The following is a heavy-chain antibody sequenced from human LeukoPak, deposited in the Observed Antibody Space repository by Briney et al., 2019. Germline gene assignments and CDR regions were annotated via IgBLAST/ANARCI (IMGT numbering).Heavy chain of an antibody. J-gene: IGHJ5*02. CDR2: MFYSGIT. CDR1: GVSISSSYYY. D-gene: IGHD2-15*01. V-gene: IGHV4-39*07. CDR3: ATILGVYCSGGSCHSYSPFDP. Sequence: SETLSLTCTVSGVSISSSYYYWGWIRQPPGRGLEWIGSMFYSGITYYNPSLKSRLTISVDTSKNQFSLKLSSVTAADTAVYYCATILGVYCSGGSCHSYSPFDPWGQGTLVTVSS.